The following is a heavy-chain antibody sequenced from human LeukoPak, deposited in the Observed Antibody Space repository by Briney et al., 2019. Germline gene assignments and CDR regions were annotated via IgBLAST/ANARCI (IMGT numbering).Heavy chain of an antibody. CDR2: IYYSSST. CDR3: ARNVSRGEPGGAFDI. V-gene: IGHV4-39*01. CDR1: GGAISGRRDY. D-gene: IGHD5-24*01. J-gene: IGHJ3*02. Sequence: SETLSLICSVSGGAISGRRDYWGWIRQPPGKGLEWIASIYYSSSTHYNPSLKSRVTISVETSRNQFSLELRSATAADSAMYYCARNVSRGEPGGAFDIWGQGTMVTVSS.